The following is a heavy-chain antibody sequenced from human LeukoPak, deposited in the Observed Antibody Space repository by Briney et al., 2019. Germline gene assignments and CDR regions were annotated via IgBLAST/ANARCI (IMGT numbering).Heavy chain of an antibody. D-gene: IGHD1-14*01. CDR3: ARDQSQAGPTTVDY. J-gene: IGHJ4*02. CDR1: GFSFSTSW. CDR2: ISSDGTNT. Sequence: GGSLRLSCVASGFSFSTSWMHWVRQAPGKGLLWLSRISSDGTNTKYADSVKGRFTISRDNAKNTLYLQMNSLRGEDTAVYYCARDQSQAGPTTVDYWGQGTLVTVSS. V-gene: IGHV3-74*03.